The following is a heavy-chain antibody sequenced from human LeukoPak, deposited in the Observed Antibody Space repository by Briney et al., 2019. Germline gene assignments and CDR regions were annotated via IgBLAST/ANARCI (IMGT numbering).Heavy chain of an antibody. Sequence: GGSLRLSCTASGFTFSSYGMHWVRHAPGKGLEWVAVIWYDGSNKYYADSVKGRFHISRDNSNNTLYLQMNSLRAEDTAVYYCARDCKVRLGFWELLNPLFYYYYYGMDVWGEAPTVTVPS. D-gene: IGHD3-10*01. J-gene: IGHJ6*04. CDR2: IWYDGSNK. CDR1: GFTFSSYG. CDR3: ARDCKVRLGFWELLNPLFYYYYYGMDV. V-gene: IGHV3-33*01.